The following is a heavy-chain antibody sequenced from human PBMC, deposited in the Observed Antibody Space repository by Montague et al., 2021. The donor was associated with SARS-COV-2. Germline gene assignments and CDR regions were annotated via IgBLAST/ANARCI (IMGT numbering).Heavy chain of an antibody. CDR2: ICDSGST. Sequence: SETLSLTCSVSDGYIGSNGFYWGWIRQPPGKGLEWIGSICDSGSTYYNPSLKSRITISIDTSKHPFSLKLTSVTAADTAVCYGARHGCGDYGRKLVRGAVAEKYYYFYQLDVWGQGTTVTVSS. J-gene: IGHJ6*02. D-gene: IGHD3-10*01. CDR3: ARHGCGDYGRKLVRGAVAEKYYYFYQLDV. CDR1: DGYIGSNGFY. V-gene: IGHV4-39*01.